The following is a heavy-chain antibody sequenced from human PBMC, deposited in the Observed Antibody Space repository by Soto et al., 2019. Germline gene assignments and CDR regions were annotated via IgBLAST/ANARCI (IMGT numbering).Heavy chain of an antibody. Sequence: PGGSLRLSCATSAFIFSSYSMNWVRQAPGKGLEWVSYISSGSATIYYADSVKGRFTISRDNAKNSLYLQMNSLRDEDTAVYYCARDSASYSSSSGSYWYFDLWGRGNLVTVSS. V-gene: IGHV3-48*02. CDR2: ISSGSATI. CDR3: ARDSASYSSSSGSYWYFDL. CDR1: AFIFSSYS. J-gene: IGHJ2*01. D-gene: IGHD6-6*01.